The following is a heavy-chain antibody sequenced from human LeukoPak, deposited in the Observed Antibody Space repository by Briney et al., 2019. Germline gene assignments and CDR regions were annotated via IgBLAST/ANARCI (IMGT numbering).Heavy chain of an antibody. D-gene: IGHD4-23*01. J-gene: IGHJ4*02. CDR2: ISGSGDNT. CDR1: GFTFSSYA. V-gene: IGHV3-23*01. CDR3: AKGGMVGTSGLFDY. Sequence: PGGSLRLSCAASGFTFSSYAMSWVRQAPGKGLEWVSGISGSGDNTYHADSVKGRFTISRDNSRNTLSLQMNSLRADDSAVYFCAKGGMVGTSGLFDYWGQGTLVTVSS.